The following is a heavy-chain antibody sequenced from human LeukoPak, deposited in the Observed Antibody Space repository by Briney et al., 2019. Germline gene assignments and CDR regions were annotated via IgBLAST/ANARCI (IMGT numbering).Heavy chain of an antibody. J-gene: IGHJ4*02. V-gene: IGHV4-38-2*01. D-gene: IGHD3-10*01. CDR2: IYHSGST. CDR1: GYSISSGYY. Sequence: KPSETLSLTCAVSGYSISSGYYWGWIRQPPGKGLEWIGSIYHSGSTYYNPSLKSRVTISVDTSKNQFSLKLSSVTAADTAVYYCARLAASMVRGLYYFDYWGQGTLVTVSS. CDR3: ARLAASMVRGLYYFDY.